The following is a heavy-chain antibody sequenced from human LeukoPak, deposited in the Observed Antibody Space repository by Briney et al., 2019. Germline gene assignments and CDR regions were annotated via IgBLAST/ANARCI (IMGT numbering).Heavy chain of an antibody. V-gene: IGHV1-18*01. D-gene: IGHD3-10*01. CDR3: ARESYYYGSGSYSFLDY. CDR2: ISAYNGNT. Sequence: GASVKVSCKASGYTFTSYGISWVRQAPGQGLEWMGWISAYNGNTNYAQKLQGRVTTTTDTSTSTAYMELRSLRSDDTAVYYCARESYYYGSGSYSFLDYWGQGTLVTVSS. J-gene: IGHJ4*02. CDR1: GYTFTSYG.